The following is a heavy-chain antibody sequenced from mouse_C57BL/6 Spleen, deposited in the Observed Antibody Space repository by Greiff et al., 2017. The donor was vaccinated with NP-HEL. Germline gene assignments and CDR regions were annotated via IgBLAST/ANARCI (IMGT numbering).Heavy chain of an antibody. J-gene: IGHJ4*01. D-gene: IGHD1-1*01. V-gene: IGHV1-61*01. CDR1: GYTFTSYW. CDR3: ATYYYGSRYGYAMDY. Sequence: QVQLQQPGAELVKPGASVKMSCKASGYTFTSYWMDWVKQRPGQGLEWIGNIYPSDSETHYNQKFKDKATLTADKSSSTAYMQLSSLTSEDSAVYVCATYYYGSRYGYAMDYWGQGTSVTVSS. CDR2: IYPSDSET.